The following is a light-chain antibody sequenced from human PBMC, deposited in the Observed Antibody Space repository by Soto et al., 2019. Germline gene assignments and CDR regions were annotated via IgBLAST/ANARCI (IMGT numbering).Light chain of an antibody. V-gene: IGKV3-15*01. CDR2: DTS. Sequence: DIVVTQSPATLSASPGERATLSCRASQFVSSRLAWYQQRPGQVPRLLIYDTSTRAPGISARFSGSGSGTEFTLPISSLQSEDFAVYYCQEYIQWPPGMFGPGTTVDIK. CDR1: QFVSSR. J-gene: IGKJ1*01. CDR3: QEYIQWPPGM.